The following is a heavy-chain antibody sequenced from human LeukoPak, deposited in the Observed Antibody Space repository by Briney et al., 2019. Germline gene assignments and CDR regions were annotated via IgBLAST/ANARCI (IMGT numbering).Heavy chain of an antibody. V-gene: IGHV4-34*01. CDR1: GGSFSGYY. CDR2: INHSGST. CDR3: ARERSGSYDY. D-gene: IGHD1-26*01. J-gene: IGHJ4*02. Sequence: SETLSLTCAVYGGSFSGYYWSWIRQPPGKGLEWIGEINHSGSTNYNPSLKSRVTISVDPSKNQFSLKLSSVTAADTAVYYCARERSGSYDYWGQGTLVTVSS.